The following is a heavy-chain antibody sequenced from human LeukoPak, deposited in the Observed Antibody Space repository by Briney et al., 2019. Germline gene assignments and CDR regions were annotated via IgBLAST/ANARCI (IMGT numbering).Heavy chain of an antibody. CDR2: INPSTGDT. J-gene: IGHJ5*01. CDR1: GDSFTGYY. V-gene: IGHV1-2*02. CDR3: AREAIRPRYWFDP. Sequence: ASVKVSCKSSGDSFTGYYLHWVRQAPGQGLEWMGRINPSTGDTDYAQKFQGRVTMTRDTSISTGYMELSRLRYDDTAVYYFAREAIRPRYWFDPWGQGTLVTVSS. D-gene: IGHD2-2*02.